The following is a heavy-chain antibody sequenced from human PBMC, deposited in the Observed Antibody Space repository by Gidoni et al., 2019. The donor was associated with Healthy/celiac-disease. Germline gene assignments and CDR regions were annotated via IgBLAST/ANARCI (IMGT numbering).Heavy chain of an antibody. D-gene: IGHD3-10*01. CDR1: GFTFSGDG. J-gene: IGHJ4*02. CDR2: ICYDGSNK. CDR3: ARAGDYYGSGTPTSDY. V-gene: IGHV3-33*01. Sequence: QVQLVESGGGVVQPGRSLRLSCAASGFTFSGDGMHWVRQAPGKGREWVAVICYDGSNKYYADSVKGRFTISRDNSKNTLYLQMNSLRAEDTAVYYCARAGDYYGSGTPTSDYWGQGTLVTVSS.